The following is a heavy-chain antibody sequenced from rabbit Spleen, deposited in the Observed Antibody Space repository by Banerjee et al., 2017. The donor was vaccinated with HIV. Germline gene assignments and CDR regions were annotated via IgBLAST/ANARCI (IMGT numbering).Heavy chain of an antibody. J-gene: IGHJ4*01. Sequence: QEQLVESGGGLVQPEGSLTLTCTASGFSFGDRDVMCWVRQAPGKGLEWIACIDTGSSGFTYFASWAKGRFTFSKTSSTTVTLQMTSLTAADTATYFCARDLVAVIGWNFNLWGPGTLVTVS. CDR3: ARDLVAVIGWNFNL. D-gene: IGHD1-1*01. V-gene: IGHV1S45*01. CDR1: GFSFGDRDV. CDR2: IDTGSSGFT.